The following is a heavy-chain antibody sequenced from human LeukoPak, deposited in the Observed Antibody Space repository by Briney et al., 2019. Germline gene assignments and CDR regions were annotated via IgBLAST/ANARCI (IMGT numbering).Heavy chain of an antibody. D-gene: IGHD6-19*01. CDR3: TRGSSGRRDN. J-gene: IGHJ4*02. V-gene: IGHV1-8*01. Sequence: ASVKVSCKVSGYTFTSCDINWVRQATGQGLEWMGWMNPNSGNTGYGQSFQGRITMTRDISIGTAYMELSNLTSEDTAIYYCTRGSSGRRDNWGQGTLVTVS. CDR2: MNPNSGNT. CDR1: GYTFTSCD.